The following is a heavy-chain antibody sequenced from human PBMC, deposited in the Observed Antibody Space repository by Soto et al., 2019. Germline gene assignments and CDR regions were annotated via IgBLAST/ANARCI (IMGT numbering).Heavy chain of an antibody. CDR1: GYAFTSHT. Sequence: QVHLVQSGAEVKEPGASVRVSCKASGYAFTSHTIHWARQAPGPGLEWMGWIIVSNGSPRYAPQFQGRVTFGRDTSATTAYMELSSLTSEDTAVYYCAREPEEGVPGDYWGQGPL. CDR3: AREPEEGVPGDY. D-gene: IGHD3-10*01. J-gene: IGHJ4*02. V-gene: IGHV1-3*01. CDR2: IIVSNGSP.